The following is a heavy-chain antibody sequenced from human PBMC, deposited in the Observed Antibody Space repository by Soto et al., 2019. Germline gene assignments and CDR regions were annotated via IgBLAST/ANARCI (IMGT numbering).Heavy chain of an antibody. CDR1: GFTLSVLY. CDR3: VRATYFSDSSCFSCCFDS. V-gene: IGHV3-72*01. CDR2: SRDKPQGYST. Sequence: PGGSLRLSCAGSGFTLSVLYIDWVRQALGKGVEWVVLSRDKPQGYSTAYAPTVKGRFSTSRDESKNSASLQMNSVKTQDTAAYYCVRATYFSDSSCFSCCFDSWGHGTPVTVSS. J-gene: IGHJ4*01. D-gene: IGHD3-22*01.